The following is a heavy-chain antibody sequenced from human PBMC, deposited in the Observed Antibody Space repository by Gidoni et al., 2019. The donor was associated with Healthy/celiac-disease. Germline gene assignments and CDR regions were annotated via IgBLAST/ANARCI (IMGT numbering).Heavy chain of an antibody. CDR1: GGSISSGGYY. J-gene: IGHJ5*02. D-gene: IGHD2-2*01. CDR2: IYYSGST. CDR3: ARGPDVVVPAAISVAGVWFDP. V-gene: IGHV4-31*03. Sequence: QVQLQESGPGLVKPSQTLSLTCTVSGGSISSGGYYWSWIRQHPGKGLEWIGYIYYSGSTYYNPSLKSRVTISVDTSKNQFSLKLSSVTAADTAVYYCARGPDVVVPAAISVAGVWFDPWGQGTLVTVSS.